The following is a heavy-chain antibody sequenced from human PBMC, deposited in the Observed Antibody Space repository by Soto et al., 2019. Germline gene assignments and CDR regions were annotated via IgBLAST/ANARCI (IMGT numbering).Heavy chain of an antibody. CDR3: ARHPERIAEIGWFGP. CDR1: GGSFSGYY. J-gene: IGHJ5*02. Sequence: PSETLSLTCAVYGGSFSGYYWTWIRQPPGTGLEWIGEINHSGSTNYNPSLKSRVTISVDTSKNQFSLKLTSVTAADTAVYYCARHPERIAEIGWFGPWGQGTLVTVS. V-gene: IGHV4-34*01. CDR2: INHSGST. D-gene: IGHD6-13*01.